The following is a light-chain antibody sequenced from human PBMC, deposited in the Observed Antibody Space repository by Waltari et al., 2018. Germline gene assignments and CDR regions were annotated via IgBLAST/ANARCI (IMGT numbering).Light chain of an antibody. J-gene: IGKJ4*01. V-gene: IGKV1-39*01. CDR2: AKS. CDR1: QSISGY. CDR3: QQSYRTPPLT. Sequence: DIQMNQSPSSLSASVGDRVTITCRASQSISGYLNWYQQKTGKAPKVRIYAKSSLQSGVPSRFSGSGSGTDFTLTISSLQPEDFATYYCQQSYRTPPLTCGGGTKVEIK.